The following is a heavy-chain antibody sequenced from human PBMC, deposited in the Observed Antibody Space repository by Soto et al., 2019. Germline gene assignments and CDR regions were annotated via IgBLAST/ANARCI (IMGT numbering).Heavy chain of an antibody. CDR3: ARDPKSGNQKLYFDY. J-gene: IGHJ4*02. CDR1: GFTFSSYS. V-gene: IGHV3-48*02. D-gene: IGHD4-4*01. CDR2: ISGSGNTM. Sequence: EVQLVESGGGLVQPGGSLRLSCSASGFTFSSYSMNWVRQAPGKELEWLSYISGSGNTMYYADSVKGRFTIARDNAQKSLYLQLNNLRDDDTAMYYCARDPKSGNQKLYFDYWGPGTLVPVSS.